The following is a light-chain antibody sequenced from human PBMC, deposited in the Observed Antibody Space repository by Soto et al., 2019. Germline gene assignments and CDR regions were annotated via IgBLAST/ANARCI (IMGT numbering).Light chain of an antibody. CDR2: DAS. J-gene: IGKJ1*01. V-gene: IGKV3-11*01. CDR1: QSVSSY. Sequence: GERATLSCRASQSVSSYLAWYQQKLGQAPRLLIYDASKRATGIPARFSGSGSGTDFTLTISNLEPEDFAVYYCQQRGNWPRTFGQGTKVDIK. CDR3: QQRGNWPRT.